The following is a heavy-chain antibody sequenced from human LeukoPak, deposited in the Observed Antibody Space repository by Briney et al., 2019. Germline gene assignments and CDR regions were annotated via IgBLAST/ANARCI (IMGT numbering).Heavy chain of an antibody. D-gene: IGHD2-21*01. CDR3: AKDMGLWYKSNSHPFDS. V-gene: IGHV3-23*01. Sequence: GGSLRLSCAASGFTLCNYAMSWVRQAPGKGLEWVSGISGTGASTFYLDSVKGRFTISRGNSKSTVFLQMNSLRVEDTAIYYCAKDMGLWYKSNSHPFDSWGQGTLVTVSS. CDR1: GFTLCNYA. J-gene: IGHJ4*02. CDR2: ISGTGAST.